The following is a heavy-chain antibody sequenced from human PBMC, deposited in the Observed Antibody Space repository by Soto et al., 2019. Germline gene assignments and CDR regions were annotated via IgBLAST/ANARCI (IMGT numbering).Heavy chain of an antibody. J-gene: IGHJ4*02. CDR3: AGDGTVVTGGCYY. V-gene: IGHV1-3*01. CDR2: INAGNGNT. D-gene: IGHD2-15*01. Sequence: QVQLVQSGAEVKKPGASVKVSCKASGYTFTSYAMHWVRQAPGQRLEWMGWINAGNGNTKYSQKFQGRVTITRDTSASTAYMELSSLRSEDTAVYYCAGDGTVVTGGCYYWGQGTLVTVSS. CDR1: GYTFTSYA.